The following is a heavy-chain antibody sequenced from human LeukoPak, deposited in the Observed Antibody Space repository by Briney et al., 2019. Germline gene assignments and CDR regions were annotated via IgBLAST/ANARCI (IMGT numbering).Heavy chain of an antibody. CDR2: INPNSGGT. V-gene: IGHV1-2*02. CDR3: ARVGGYSSGWYVGYYYYYMDV. Sequence: ASVKVSCKASGYTFTGYYMHWVRQAPGQGLEWMGWINPNSGGTNYAQKFQGRVTMTRDTSISTAYMELSRLRSDDTAVYYCARVGGYSSGWYVGYYYYYMDVWGKGTTVTISS. D-gene: IGHD6-19*01. CDR1: GYTFTGYY. J-gene: IGHJ6*03.